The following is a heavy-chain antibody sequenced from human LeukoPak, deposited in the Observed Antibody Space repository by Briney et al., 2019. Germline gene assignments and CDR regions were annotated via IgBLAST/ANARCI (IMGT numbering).Heavy chain of an antibody. V-gene: IGHV3-48*04. CDR1: GFTFSSYA. CDR3: AREANSGWTYYYYYGMDV. J-gene: IGHJ6*02. Sequence: GGSLRLSCAASGFTFSSYAMSWVRQAPGKGLEWVSYISSSSSTIYYADSVKGRFTISRDNAKNSLYLQMNSLRAEDTAVYYCAREANSGWTYYYYYGMDVWGQGTTVTVSS. CDR2: ISSSSSTI. D-gene: IGHD6-19*01.